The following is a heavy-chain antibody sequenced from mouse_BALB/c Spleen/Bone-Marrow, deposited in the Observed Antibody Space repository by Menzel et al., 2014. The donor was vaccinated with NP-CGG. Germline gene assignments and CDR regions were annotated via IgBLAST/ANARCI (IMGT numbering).Heavy chain of an antibody. D-gene: IGHD2-14*01. Sequence: LVETGASVKISCKASGYSFXGYYMHWVKQSHGKSLEWIGYISCYNGATSYNQKFKGKATFTVDTSSSTAYMQFNSLTSEDSAVYYCARGGVPGAMDYWGQGTSITVSS. CDR1: GYSFXGYY. CDR3: ARGGVPGAMDY. CDR2: ISCYNGAT. J-gene: IGHJ4*01. V-gene: IGHV1S34*01.